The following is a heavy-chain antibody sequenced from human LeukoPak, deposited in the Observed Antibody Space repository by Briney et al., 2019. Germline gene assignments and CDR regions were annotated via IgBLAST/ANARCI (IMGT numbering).Heavy chain of an antibody. J-gene: IGHJ6*02. CDR2: IYYSGGT. D-gene: IGHD6-6*01. V-gene: IGHV4-59*01. Sequence: SETLSLTCTVSGGSISSYYWTWIRQPPGKGLEWIGDIYYSGGTSYSPSPTSRATISVDTSKNQFSLKLRSVTAADAAVYYCARDLGFSSSSDYYHYGLGVWGQGTTATVSS. CDR1: GGSISSYY. CDR3: ARDLGFSSSSDYYHYGLGV.